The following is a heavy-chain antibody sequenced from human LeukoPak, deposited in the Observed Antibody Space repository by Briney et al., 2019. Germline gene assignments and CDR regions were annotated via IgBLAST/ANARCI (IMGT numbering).Heavy chain of an antibody. D-gene: IGHD3-10*01. CDR3: ARDYFNFLVVPNWFDP. CDR1: GYTFTGYY. V-gene: IGHV1-18*04. Sequence: ASVKVSCKASGYTFTGYYMHWVRQAPGQGLEWMGWISTDSGYTNYGQNLQGRLTMTTDTSTSTAYMELRSLKSDDTAVYYCARDYFNFLVVPNWFDPWGQGTLVTVSS. J-gene: IGHJ5*02. CDR2: ISTDSGYT.